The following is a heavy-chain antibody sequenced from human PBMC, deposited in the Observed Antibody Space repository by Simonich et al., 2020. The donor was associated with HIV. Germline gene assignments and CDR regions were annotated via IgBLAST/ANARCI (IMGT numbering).Heavy chain of an antibody. CDR1: GGSFSGYY. D-gene: IGHD7-27*01. Sequence: QVQLHQWGAGLLKPSETLSLTCAVYGGSFSGYYWTWIRQSPGKGLEWIGEINHSGTTNYNPSLKSRVTISLDTSKNQFSLKLNSVTAADTAVYYCARLERGIDAFDIWGQGTMVTVSS. J-gene: IGHJ3*02. V-gene: IGHV4-34*01. CDR2: INHSGTT. CDR3: ARLERGIDAFDI.